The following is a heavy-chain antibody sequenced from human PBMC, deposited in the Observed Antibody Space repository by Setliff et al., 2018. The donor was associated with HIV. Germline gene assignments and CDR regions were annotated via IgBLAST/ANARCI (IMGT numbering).Heavy chain of an antibody. CDR3: AKDKGQKYADY. CDR1: GGSISSSNYY. CDR2: IYYSGST. Sequence: SETLSLTCTVSGGSISSSNYYWGWIRQPPGKGLEWIGSIYYSGSTYYNPSLKSRVTISVDTSKNQFSLKLSSVTAADTAVYYCAKDKGQKYADYWGQGTVVTVSS. D-gene: IGHD3-10*01. V-gene: IGHV4-39*02. J-gene: IGHJ4*02.